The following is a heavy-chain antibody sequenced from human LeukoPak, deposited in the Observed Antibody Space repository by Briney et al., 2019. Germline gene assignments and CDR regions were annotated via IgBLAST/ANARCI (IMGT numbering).Heavy chain of an antibody. D-gene: IGHD6-25*01. Sequence: SETLSLTCSVSGVSISAYYWSWIRQPAGKGLEWIGRIYPGESIYASENTNYNPSLKSRVTMSVDTSKNQLSLKLSSVTAADTAVYYCVRGAATVDYWGQGTLVTVSS. V-gene: IGHV4-4*07. CDR1: GVSISAYY. CDR2: IYPGESIYASENT. J-gene: IGHJ4*02. CDR3: VRGAATVDY.